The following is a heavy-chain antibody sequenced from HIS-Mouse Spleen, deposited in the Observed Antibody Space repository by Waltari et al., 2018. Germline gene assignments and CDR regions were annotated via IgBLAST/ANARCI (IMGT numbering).Heavy chain of an antibody. V-gene: IGHV4-39*07. D-gene: IGHD6-13*01. CDR1: GGSISSSSYY. CDR3: AREIPYSSSWYDWYFDL. Sequence: QLQLQESGPGLVKPSETLSLTCTVSGGSISSSSYYWGLIRQPPGKGLGWIGSIYYSGGTYHNPSLKSRVTISVATSKNQFSLKLSSVTAADTAVYYCAREIPYSSSWYDWYFDLWGRGTLVTVSS. J-gene: IGHJ2*01. CDR2: IYYSGGT.